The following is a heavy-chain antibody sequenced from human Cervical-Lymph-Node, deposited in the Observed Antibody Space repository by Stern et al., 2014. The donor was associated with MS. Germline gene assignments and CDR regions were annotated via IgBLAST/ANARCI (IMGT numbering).Heavy chain of an antibody. CDR2: INPNSGDT. Sequence: QDQLVQSGAEVKKPGASVKVSCKASEYTFTGYYMHWVRQGPGQGLEWMGCINPNSGDTNYGQKFQGRVTMTRDTSISTAYMELSRLRSDDTAVYYCARDSSVGGFDYWGQGTLVTASS. V-gene: IGHV1-2*02. D-gene: IGHD1-26*01. CDR3: ARDSSVGGFDY. J-gene: IGHJ4*02. CDR1: EYTFTGYY.